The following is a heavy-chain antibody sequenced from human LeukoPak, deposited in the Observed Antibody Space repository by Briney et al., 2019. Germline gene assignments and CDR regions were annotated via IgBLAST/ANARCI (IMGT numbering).Heavy chain of an antibody. CDR3: ARESDRYCYSTSCPNWYDP. CDR1: GGSISSYY. CDR2: INHSGST. J-gene: IGHJ5*02. D-gene: IGHD2-2*01. V-gene: IGHV4-59*12. Sequence: ASETLSLTCTVSGGSISSYYWSWIRQPPGKGLEWIGEINHSGSTNYNPSLKSRVTISVDTSKNQFSLKLSSVTAADTAVYYCARESDRYCYSTSCPNWYDPWGQGTLVTVSS.